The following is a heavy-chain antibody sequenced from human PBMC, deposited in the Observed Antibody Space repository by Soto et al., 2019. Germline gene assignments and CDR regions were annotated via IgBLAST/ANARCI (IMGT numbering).Heavy chain of an antibody. Sequence: QVQLVESGGGVVQPGRSLRVSCAASGFTFSSYGMHWVRQAPGKGLEWVAVISYDGINEDYADSVKGRFTISRDNSKNTLYLQMNSLRAEDTAVYYCAKDIVLMVYAGNFDYWGQGTLVTVSS. J-gene: IGHJ4*02. D-gene: IGHD2-8*01. CDR3: AKDIVLMVYAGNFDY. V-gene: IGHV3-30*18. CDR2: ISYDGINE. CDR1: GFTFSSYG.